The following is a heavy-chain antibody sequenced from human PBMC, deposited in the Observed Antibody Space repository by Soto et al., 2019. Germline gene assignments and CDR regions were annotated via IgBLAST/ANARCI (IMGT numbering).Heavy chain of an antibody. D-gene: IGHD2-8*02. V-gene: IGHV4-34*01. CDR1: GVSFSGYC. CDR3: AREKITGLFDY. CDR2: INHSGST. J-gene: IGHJ4*02. Sequence: SETLSLTCAVYGVSFSGYCWTWIRQPPGTGLEWIGEINHSGSTNYNPSLKSRVTISVDTSKNQFSLKLTSVTAADTAVYYCAREKITGLFDYGGQGTLVTV.